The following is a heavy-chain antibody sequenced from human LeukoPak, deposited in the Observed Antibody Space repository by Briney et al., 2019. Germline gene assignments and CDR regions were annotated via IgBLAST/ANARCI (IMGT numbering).Heavy chain of an antibody. Sequence: GGSLRLSCAASGFTFSSYSMNWVRQAPGKGLEWVSSISSSSSYIYYADSVKGRFTISRDNAKNSLYLQMNSLRAEDTAVYYCAKVGRIAVAVFYFDYWGQGTLVTVSS. V-gene: IGHV3-21*04. J-gene: IGHJ4*02. CDR3: AKVGRIAVAVFYFDY. D-gene: IGHD6-19*01. CDR1: GFTFSSYS. CDR2: ISSSSSYI.